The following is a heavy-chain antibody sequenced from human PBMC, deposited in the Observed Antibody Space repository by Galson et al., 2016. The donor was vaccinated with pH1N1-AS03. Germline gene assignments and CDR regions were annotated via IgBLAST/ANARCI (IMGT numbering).Heavy chain of an antibody. CDR2: IYQSSSA. Sequence: LSLTCPVSDYSISSGYYWGWIRQTPGKGLEWIGSIYQSSSASYNPSLKSRVNMSIDTSKNQFSMNLKSVTAADSAVYFCGRAGGGTSWFVGTPFDFWGQGTLVTVAS. CDR1: DYSISSGYY. CDR3: GRAGGGTSWFVGTPFDF. D-gene: IGHD2-2*01. J-gene: IGHJ4*02. V-gene: IGHV4-38-2*01.